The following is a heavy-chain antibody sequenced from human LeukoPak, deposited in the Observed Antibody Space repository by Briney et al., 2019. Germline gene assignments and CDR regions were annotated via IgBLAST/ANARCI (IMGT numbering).Heavy chain of an antibody. J-gene: IGHJ4*02. V-gene: IGHV3-49*04. CDR3: ARDRAFGGYCSSTSCPDY. D-gene: IGHD2-2*01. CDR1: GLTFARLW. CDR2: IRSKAYGGTT. Sequence: SGGSLRLSCAASGLTFARLWMNWVRQAPGKGLKWVGFIRSKAYGGTTEYAASVKGRFTISRDDSKSIAYLQMNSLKTEDTAVYYCARDRAFGGYCSSTSCPDYWGQGTLVTVSS.